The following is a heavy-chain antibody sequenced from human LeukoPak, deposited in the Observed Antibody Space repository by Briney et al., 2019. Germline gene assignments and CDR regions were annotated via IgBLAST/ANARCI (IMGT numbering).Heavy chain of an antibody. Sequence: SETLSLTCAVYGGSFSGYYWSWIRQPPGKGLEWIGEINHSGSTNYNPSLKSRVTISVDPSKNQFSLKLSSVTAADTAVYYCARDFRSMGANYWGQGTLVTVSS. CDR1: GGSFSGYY. V-gene: IGHV4-34*01. CDR3: ARDFRSMGANY. D-gene: IGHD2/OR15-2a*01. CDR2: INHSGST. J-gene: IGHJ4*02.